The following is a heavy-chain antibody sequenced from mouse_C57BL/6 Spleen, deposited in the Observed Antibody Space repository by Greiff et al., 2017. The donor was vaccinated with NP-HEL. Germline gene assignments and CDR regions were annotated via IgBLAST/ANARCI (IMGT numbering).Heavy chain of an antibody. Sequence: QVQLQQPGAELVKPGASVKLSCKASGYTFTSYWMQWVKQRPGQGLEWIGEIDPSDSYTNYNQKFKGKATLTVDTSSSTAYMQLSSLTSEDSAVYYCARGGGSWFDYWGQGTLVTVSA. J-gene: IGHJ3*01. CDR3: ARGGGSWFDY. CDR2: IDPSDSYT. CDR1: GYTFTSYW. V-gene: IGHV1-50*01.